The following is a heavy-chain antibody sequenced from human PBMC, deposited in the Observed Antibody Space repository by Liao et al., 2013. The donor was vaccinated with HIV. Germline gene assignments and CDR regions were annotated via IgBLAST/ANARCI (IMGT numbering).Heavy chain of an antibody. CDR1: GGSISSYY. V-gene: IGHV4-59*01. D-gene: IGHD2-2*01. CDR2: IYYSGST. CDR3: ARDQGLYCSSTSCYPDWFDP. Sequence: QVQLQQWGAGLLKPSETLSLTCTVSGGSISSYYWSWIRQPPGKGLEWIGYIYYSGSTNYNPSLKSRVTISADTSKNQFSLKLSSVTAADTAVYYCARDQGLYCSSTSCYPDWFDPWGQGTLVTVSS. J-gene: IGHJ5*02.